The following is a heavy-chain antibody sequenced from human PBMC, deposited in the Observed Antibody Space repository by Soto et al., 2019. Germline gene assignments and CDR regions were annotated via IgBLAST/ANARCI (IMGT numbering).Heavy chain of an antibody. J-gene: IGHJ6*02. CDR2: ISAYNGNT. D-gene: IGHD3-3*01. Sequence: APVKVSCTASGYTFTSSGISWVRQAPGQGLEWQGWISAYNGNTNYAQKLQGRGTMTTDTSTSTAYMELRSLRSDDTAVYYCAREVGDFWSGYYDYYYGMDVWGQGTTVT. CDR1: GYTFTSSG. V-gene: IGHV1-18*01. CDR3: AREVGDFWSGYYDYYYGMDV.